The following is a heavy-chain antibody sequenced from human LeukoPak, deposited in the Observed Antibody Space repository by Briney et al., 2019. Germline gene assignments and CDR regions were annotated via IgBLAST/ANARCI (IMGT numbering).Heavy chain of an antibody. J-gene: IGHJ1*01. CDR1: GFSLSTSGDG. Sequence: SGPTLVKPTQTLTLSCTFSGFSLSTSGDGVGWIRQPPAKALEWLALIYWDDDKCYSPSRKSRLTITKDTSKNQVVLTMIRMDPVDTVTYIWAHRPVSGGLHFPLWGQGTLVTVSS. V-gene: IGHV2-5*02. D-gene: IGHD3-16*01. CDR2: IYWDDDK. CDR3: AHRPVSGGLHFPL.